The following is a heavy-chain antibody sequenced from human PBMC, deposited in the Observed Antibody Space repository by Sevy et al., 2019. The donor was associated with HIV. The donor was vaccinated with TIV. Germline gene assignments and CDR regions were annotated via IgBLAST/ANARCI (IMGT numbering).Heavy chain of an antibody. CDR2: IYYSGST. J-gene: IGHJ6*02. V-gene: IGHV4-59*01. Sequence: SKTLSLTCTVSGGSISSYYWSWIRQPPGKGLEWIGYIYYSGSTHYNPSLKSRVTISVDTSKNQFSLKLSSVTAADTAVYYCARGGAFGGVIAPHYYYYYGMDVWGQGTTVTVSS. CDR1: GGSISSYY. CDR3: ARGGAFGGVIAPHYYYYYGMDV. D-gene: IGHD3-16*02.